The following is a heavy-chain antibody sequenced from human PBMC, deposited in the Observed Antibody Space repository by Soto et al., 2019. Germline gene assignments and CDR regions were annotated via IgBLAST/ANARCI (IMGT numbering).Heavy chain of an antibody. J-gene: IGHJ5*02. Sequence: SETLSLTCTVSGGSMNSYYWTWIRQPAGKGLEWIGRVYSSGGTHYNPSLESRITISLDTSNNQFSLRLLSVTDADTAVYYCARGQRFSDWFDPWGQGTLVTVSS. CDR3: ARGQRFSDWFDP. V-gene: IGHV4-4*07. CDR1: GGSMNSYY. CDR2: VYSSGGT. D-gene: IGHD3-3*01.